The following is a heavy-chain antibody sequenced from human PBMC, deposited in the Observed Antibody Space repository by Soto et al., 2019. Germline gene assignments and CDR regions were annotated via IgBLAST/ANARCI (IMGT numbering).Heavy chain of an antibody. V-gene: IGHV1-18*01. CDR3: ARVGRSYYDILTGHFDY. CDR2: ISAYNGNT. J-gene: IGHJ4*02. Sequence: ASVKVSYKASGYTFTSYGISWVRQAPGQGLEWMGWISAYNGNTNYAQKLQGRVTMTTDTSTSTAYMELRSLRSDDTAVYYCARVGRSYYDILTGHFDYWGQGTLVTVSS. D-gene: IGHD3-9*01. CDR1: GYTFTSYG.